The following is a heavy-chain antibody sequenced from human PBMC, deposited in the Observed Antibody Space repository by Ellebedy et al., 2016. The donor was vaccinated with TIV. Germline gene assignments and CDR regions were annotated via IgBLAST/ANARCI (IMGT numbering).Heavy chain of an antibody. CDR1: GYTFTGHW. V-gene: IGHV5-10-1*01. CDR3: ARYDDYDEFDV. J-gene: IGHJ4*02. Sequence: KVSCKGSGYTFTGHWITWVRQMPGKGLEWMGRIDPKDSSTNYSPSFQGHVTISADRAITTAFLHWSSLQASDSAMYFCARYDDYDEFDVWGQGALVIVSS. CDR2: IDPKDSST. D-gene: IGHD4-17*01.